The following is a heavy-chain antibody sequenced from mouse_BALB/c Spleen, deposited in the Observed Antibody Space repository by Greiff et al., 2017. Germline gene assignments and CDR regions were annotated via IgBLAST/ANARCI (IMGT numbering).Heavy chain of an antibody. CDR1: GYTFSSYW. D-gene: IGHD1-2*01. CDR2: ILPGSGST. CDR3: ARRAIHYYGRFAY. V-gene: IGHV1-9*01. Sequence: QVQLQQSGAELMKPGASVKISCKATGYTFSSYWIEWVKQRPGHGLEWIGEILPGSGSTNYNEKFKGKATFTADTSSNTAYMQLSSLTSEDSAVYYCARRAIHYYGRFAYWGQGTLVTVSA. J-gene: IGHJ3*01.